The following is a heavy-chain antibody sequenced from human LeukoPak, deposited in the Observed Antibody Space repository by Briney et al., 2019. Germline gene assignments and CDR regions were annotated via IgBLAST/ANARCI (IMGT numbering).Heavy chain of an antibody. CDR3: TRVRHGDYFDP. J-gene: IGHJ4*02. V-gene: IGHV3-72*01. CDR1: GFTFSDAY. D-gene: IGHD4-17*01. Sequence: GGSLRLSGAASGFTFSDAYMDWVRQAPGKGLQWVGRIRNKPHSYTTDYAASVKGRFTISRDDSKNSLFLQMNSLKTEDTAVYYCTRVRHGDYFDPWGLGTLVTVSS. CDR2: IRNKPHSYTT.